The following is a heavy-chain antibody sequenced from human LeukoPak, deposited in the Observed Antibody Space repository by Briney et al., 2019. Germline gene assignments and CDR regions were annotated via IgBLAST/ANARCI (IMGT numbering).Heavy chain of an antibody. CDR2: TSGSGGST. CDR1: GFTFSSYA. D-gene: IGHD2-21*02. V-gene: IGHV3-23*01. J-gene: IGHJ4*02. CDR3: AKDDLNGGNSE. Sequence: GGSLRLSCAASGFTFSSYAMSWVRQAPGKGLEWVSATSGSGGSTYYADSVKGRFTISRDNSKNTLYLQMNSLRAEDTAVYYCAKDDLNGGNSEWGQGTLVTVSS.